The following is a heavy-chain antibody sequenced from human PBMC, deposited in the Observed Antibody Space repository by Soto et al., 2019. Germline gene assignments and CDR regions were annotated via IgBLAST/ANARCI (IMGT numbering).Heavy chain of an antibody. Sequence: QVQLVESGGGVVQPGRSLRLSCAASGFTFSSYGMHWVRQAPGKGLEWVAVIWYDGSNKYYADYVKGRFTISRDNSKNTLYLQMNSLRAEDTAVYYCARDSVDSYGSDAFDIWGQGTMVTVSS. CDR3: ARDSVDSYGSDAFDI. D-gene: IGHD5-18*01. V-gene: IGHV3-33*01. CDR1: GFTFSSYG. J-gene: IGHJ3*02. CDR2: IWYDGSNK.